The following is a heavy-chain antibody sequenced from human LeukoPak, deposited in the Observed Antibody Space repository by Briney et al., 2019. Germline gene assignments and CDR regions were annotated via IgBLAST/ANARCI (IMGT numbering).Heavy chain of an antibody. Sequence: GGSLRLSCAASGFTFSSYGMHWVRQAPGKGLEWVAFIRYDGSNKYYADSVKGRFTISRDNSKNTLYLQMNSLRAEDTAVYYCAKDKGQYYDILTGYPLNWFDPWGQGTLVTVSS. V-gene: IGHV3-30*02. D-gene: IGHD3-9*01. CDR1: GFTFSSYG. CDR3: AKDKGQYYDILTGYPLNWFDP. CDR2: IRYDGSNK. J-gene: IGHJ5*02.